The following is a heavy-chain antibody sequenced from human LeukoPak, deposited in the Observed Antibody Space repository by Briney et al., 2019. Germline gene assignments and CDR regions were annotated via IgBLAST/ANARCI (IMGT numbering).Heavy chain of an antibody. D-gene: IGHD1-26*01. CDR3: ARSFVGATPYYFDY. CDR1: GYDFTTHW. V-gene: IGHV5-51*01. Sequence: PGESQKISCKGSGYDFTTHWIGWVRQMPGKGLESMGIIYPGDSDTRYSPSFQGQVTISADKSISTAYLQWSSLKASDTAMYYCARSFVGATPYYFDYWGQGTLVTVSS. CDR2: IYPGDSDT. J-gene: IGHJ4*02.